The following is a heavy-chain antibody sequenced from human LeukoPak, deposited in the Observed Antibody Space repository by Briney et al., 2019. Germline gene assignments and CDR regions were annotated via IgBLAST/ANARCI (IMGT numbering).Heavy chain of an antibody. CDR2: MWSESNL. D-gene: IGHD6-6*01. CDR1: GVSVYTFG. Sequence: GSSLTLSCAASGVSVYTFGMHWARQAPGEGLECVAMMWSESNLFHADSVKGRFNIFRDISKNTLFLQMNSLGAEDTAIYYCATEYNAEEAFYHWGQGTLVTVSS. CDR3: ATEYNAEEAFYH. J-gene: IGHJ4*02. V-gene: IGHV3-33*01.